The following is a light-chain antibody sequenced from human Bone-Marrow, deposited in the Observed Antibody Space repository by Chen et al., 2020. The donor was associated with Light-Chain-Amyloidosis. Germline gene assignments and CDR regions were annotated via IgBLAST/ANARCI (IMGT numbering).Light chain of an antibody. Sequence: SYVLTQPSSVSVAPGQTATIACGGNNIGSTSVHWYQQTPGPAPLLVVYDDSDRPSGITGRLSGSNSGNTATLTISRVEAGDEADYYCQVWDRSSDRPVFGGGTKLTVL. CDR1: NIGSTS. CDR2: DDS. V-gene: IGLV3-21*02. J-gene: IGLJ3*02. CDR3: QVWDRSSDRPV.